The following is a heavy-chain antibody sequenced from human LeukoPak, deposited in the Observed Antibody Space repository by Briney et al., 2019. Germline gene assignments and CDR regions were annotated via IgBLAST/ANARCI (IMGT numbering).Heavy chain of an antibody. CDR1: GFTFNMYA. J-gene: IGHJ4*02. V-gene: IGHV3-23*01. CDR2: ISSSGGGT. D-gene: IGHD2-2*01. Sequence: GGSLRLSCAASGFTFNMYAMSWVRQAPGKGLEWVSAISSSGGGTYYAGSEKGRFTISRDSSKNTVSLQMNSLRAEDTAVYYCARAGGRYCSSTSCYLDYWGQGTLVTVSS. CDR3: ARAGGRYCSSTSCYLDY.